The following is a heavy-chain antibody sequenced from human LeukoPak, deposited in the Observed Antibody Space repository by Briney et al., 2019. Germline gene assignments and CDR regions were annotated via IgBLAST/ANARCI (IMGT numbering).Heavy chain of an antibody. V-gene: IGHV4-39*07. CDR2: INHSGST. Sequence: SETLSLTCTVSGGSISSSSYYWSWIRQPPGKGLEWIGEINHSGSTNYNPSLKSRVTISVDTSKNQFSLKLSSVTAADTAVYYCARSRGWLRENDAFDIWGQGTMVTVSS. D-gene: IGHD5-12*01. CDR3: ARSRGWLRENDAFDI. J-gene: IGHJ3*02. CDR1: GGSISSSSYY.